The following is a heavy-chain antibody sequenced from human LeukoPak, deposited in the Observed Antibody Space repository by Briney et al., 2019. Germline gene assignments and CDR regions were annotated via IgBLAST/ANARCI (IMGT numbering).Heavy chain of an antibody. CDR2: INHSGST. V-gene: IGHV4-34*01. Sequence: SETLSLTCAVYGGSFSGYYWSWIRQPPGKGLEWIGEINHSGSTNYNPSLKSRVTISVDTSKDQFSLKLSSVTAADTAVYYCARHSRYCSGGSCYPLVDYWGQGTLVTVSS. D-gene: IGHD2-15*01. CDR1: GGSFSGYY. CDR3: ARHSRYCSGGSCYPLVDY. J-gene: IGHJ4*02.